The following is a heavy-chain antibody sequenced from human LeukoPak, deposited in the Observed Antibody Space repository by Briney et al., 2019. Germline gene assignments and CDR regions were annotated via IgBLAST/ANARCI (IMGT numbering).Heavy chain of an antibody. J-gene: IGHJ4*02. CDR3: AGAGTIFGAGPGW. D-gene: IGHD3-3*01. V-gene: IGHV4-38-2*01. CDR1: GYSISSGYY. Sequence: SETLSLTCAVSGYSISSGYYWGWIRQPPGKGLEWIGSIYHSGSTYYNPSLKSRVTISVDTSKNQFSLKLSSVTAADTAVYYCAGAGTIFGAGPGWRGQGTLVTVSS. CDR2: IYHSGST.